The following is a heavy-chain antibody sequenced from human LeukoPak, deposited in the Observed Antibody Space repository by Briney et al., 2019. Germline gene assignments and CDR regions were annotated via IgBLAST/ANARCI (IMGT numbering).Heavy chain of an antibody. CDR1: GYSISSSNW. CDR2: IYHSGST. V-gene: IGHV4-4*02. CDR3: ARKQQLVGQNAFDI. J-gene: IGHJ3*02. D-gene: IGHD6-13*01. Sequence: SETLSLTCAVSGYSISSSNWWSWVRQPPGKGLEWIGEIYHSGSTNYNPSHKSRVTISVDKSKYQVSLKLSSVTAADTAVYYCARKQQLVGQNAFDIWGQGTMVTVSS.